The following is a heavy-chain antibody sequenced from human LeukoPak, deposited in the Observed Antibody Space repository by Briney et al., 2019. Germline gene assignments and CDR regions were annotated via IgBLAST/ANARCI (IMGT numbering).Heavy chain of an antibody. D-gene: IGHD1-26*01. CDR1: GGSISSFY. J-gene: IGHJ3*02. CDR2: FDTSGNT. CDR3: ATKVMSGSYWGAFDI. V-gene: IGHV4-4*07. Sequence: PSETLSLTCTVSGGSISSFYWSWIRQPAGKGLEWIGRFDTSGNTNYNPSLKSRVTVSVDRSKNQFSLKLSSVTVADTAVYYCATKVMSGSYWGAFDIWGQGTLVTVSS.